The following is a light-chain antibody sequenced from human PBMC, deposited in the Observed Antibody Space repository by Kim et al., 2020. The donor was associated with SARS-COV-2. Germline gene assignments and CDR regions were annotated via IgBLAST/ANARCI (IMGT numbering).Light chain of an antibody. CDR2: QDN. Sequence: REQAVGHTCYGYKLGEKCVSGYQQKPGQSPGVVIYQDNQRPSGIPGRFSGSNSGNTATLTISGTQAMDEADYYCQAWDSSTHNYVFGAGTKVTVL. V-gene: IGLV3-1*01. CDR1: KLGEKC. CDR3: QAWDSSTHNYV. J-gene: IGLJ1*01.